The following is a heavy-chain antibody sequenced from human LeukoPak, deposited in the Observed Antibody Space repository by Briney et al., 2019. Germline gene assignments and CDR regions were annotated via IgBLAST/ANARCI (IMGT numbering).Heavy chain of an antibody. CDR2: IYYSGST. CDR1: GGSISSSSYY. CDR3: ARAAAGTFYGMDV. Sequence: SETLSLTCTVSGGSISSSSYYWGWIRQPPGKGLEWIGSIYYSGSTYYNPSLKSRVTISVDTSKNQFSLKLSSVTTADTAVYYCARAAAGTFYGMDVWGQGTMVTVSS. V-gene: IGHV4-39*01. D-gene: IGHD6-13*01. J-gene: IGHJ6*02.